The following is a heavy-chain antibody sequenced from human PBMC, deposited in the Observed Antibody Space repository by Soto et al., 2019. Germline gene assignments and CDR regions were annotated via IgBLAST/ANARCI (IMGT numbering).Heavy chain of an antibody. J-gene: IGHJ5*02. CDR3: ASKAYADYGWFDP. CDR2: IYHSGST. D-gene: IGHD4-17*01. CDR1: GGSISSSKW. V-gene: IGHV4-4*02. Sequence: QVQLQESGPGLVKPSGTLSLTCDVSGGSISSSKWWSWVRQPPGKGLEWIGEIYHSGSTNYNSSLKSRVTISVDKSKNQSSLKLSSVTAADTALYYCASKAYADYGWFDPWGQGTLVTVSS.